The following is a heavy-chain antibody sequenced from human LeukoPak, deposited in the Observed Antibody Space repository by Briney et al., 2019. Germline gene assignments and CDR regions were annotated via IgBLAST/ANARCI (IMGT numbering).Heavy chain of an antibody. CDR1: GDSISSSGNY. D-gene: IGHD1-26*01. V-gene: IGHV4-39*01. J-gene: IGHJ4*02. CDR2: FRYGGST. CDR3: SRRTSNPVGAIDY. Sequence: PSETLSLTCTVSGDSISSSGNYWGWIRQPPGKGLEWIGAFRYGGSTYYTPSLKSRVIISVDTSKNQFSLKLRSVTASDTAAYYCSRRTSNPVGAIDYWGQGTLVTVSS.